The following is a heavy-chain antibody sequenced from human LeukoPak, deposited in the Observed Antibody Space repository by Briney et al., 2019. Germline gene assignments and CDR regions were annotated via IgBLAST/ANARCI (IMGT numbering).Heavy chain of an antibody. CDR1: GFTFSSYA. CDR2: TSGSGGST. CDR3: AKAGGKYSSSWYEDY. V-gene: IGHV3-23*01. D-gene: IGHD6-13*01. J-gene: IGHJ4*02. Sequence: GGSLRLSCAASGFTFSSYAMSWVRQAPGKGLEWVSATSGSGGSTYYADSVKGRFTISRDNSKNTLYLQMNSLRAEDTAVYYCAKAGGKYSSSWYEDYWGQGTLVTVSS.